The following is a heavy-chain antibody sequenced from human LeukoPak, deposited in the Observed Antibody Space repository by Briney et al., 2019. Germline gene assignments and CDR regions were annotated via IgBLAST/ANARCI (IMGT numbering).Heavy chain of an antibody. CDR1: RFTVSSNY. J-gene: IGHJ3*02. CDR2: IYSGGST. CDR3: ARESSPAGPDAFDI. D-gene: IGHD2-2*01. Sequence: PGGTLRLYCAASRFTVSSNYMSWDRQAPGQGLEWVTVIYSGGSTYYADSVKGRVTISRDNSKNTLYLQMNSLRAEDTAVYYCARESSPAGPDAFDIWGQGTMVTVSS. V-gene: IGHV3-53*05.